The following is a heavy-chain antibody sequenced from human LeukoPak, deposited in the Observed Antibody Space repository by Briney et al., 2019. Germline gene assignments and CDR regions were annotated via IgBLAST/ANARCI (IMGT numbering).Heavy chain of an antibody. CDR1: GGSISSYY. D-gene: IGHD2-2*01. Sequence: SETLSLTCTVSGGSISSYYWSWIRQPPGKGLEWIGYIYYSGSTNYNPSLKSRVTISVDTSKNQFSLKLSSVTAADTAVYYCARRRTSYYYYGMDVWGQGTTVTVSS. CDR3: ARRRTSYYYYGMDV. CDR2: IYYSGST. V-gene: IGHV4-59*01. J-gene: IGHJ6*02.